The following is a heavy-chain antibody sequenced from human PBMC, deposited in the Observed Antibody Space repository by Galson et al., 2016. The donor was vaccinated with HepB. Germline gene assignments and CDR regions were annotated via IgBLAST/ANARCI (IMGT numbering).Heavy chain of an antibody. J-gene: IGHJ4*02. CDR1: GYSFTSYA. CDR2: ISAYNGNT. D-gene: IGHD4-17*01. Sequence: SCKASGYSFTSYAFSWMRQAPGQGLEWMGWISAYNGNTKYAQKFQDRVTMTTDTWTNTSYMELRSLRSDATAVYYCARDPTVIYGDYANIGGSDFWGQGTLVTVSS. CDR3: ARDPTVIYGDYANIGGSDF. V-gene: IGHV1-18*01.